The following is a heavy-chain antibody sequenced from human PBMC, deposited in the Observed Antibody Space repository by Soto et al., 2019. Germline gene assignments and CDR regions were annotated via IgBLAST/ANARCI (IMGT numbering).Heavy chain of an antibody. CDR3: AREGYYYDSSGYYSGYNWFDP. J-gene: IGHJ5*02. Sequence: QVQLVQSGAEVKKPGSSVKVSCKASGGTFSSYAISWVRQAPGQGLEWMGGIIPIFGTANYAQKFQGRVTITADESTSTAYMELSSLRSEDTAVYYCAREGYYYDSSGYYSGYNWFDPWGQGTLVTVSS. V-gene: IGHV1-69*12. CDR2: IIPIFGTA. CDR1: GGTFSSYA. D-gene: IGHD3-22*01.